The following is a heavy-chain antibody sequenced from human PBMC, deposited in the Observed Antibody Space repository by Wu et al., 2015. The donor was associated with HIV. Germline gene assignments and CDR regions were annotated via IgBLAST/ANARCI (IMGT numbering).Heavy chain of an antibody. CDR3: AGDFRPVEYSSSPPFY. Sequence: QVQLVQSGAEVKKPGASVKVSCKASGYTFTSYGISWVRQAPGQGLEWMGWISAYNGNTNYAQKLQGRVTMTTDTSTSTAYMELRSLRSDDTAVYYCAGDFRPVEYSSSPPFYWGQGTLVTVSS. CDR1: GYTFTSYG. J-gene: IGHJ4*02. CDR2: ISAYNGNT. D-gene: IGHD6-6*01. V-gene: IGHV1-18*01.